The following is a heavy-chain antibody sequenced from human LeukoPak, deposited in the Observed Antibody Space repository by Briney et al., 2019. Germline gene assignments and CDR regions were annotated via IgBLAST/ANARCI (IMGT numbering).Heavy chain of an antibody. J-gene: IGHJ6*03. CDR3: ASSSSSWYLFPHYYYYYYMDV. V-gene: IGHV3-53*01. Sequence: ETLSLTCTVSGGSISSYYWSWIRQAPGKGLECVSVIYSGGSTYYADSVKGRFTISRDNSKNTLYLQMNSLRAEDTAVYYCASSSSSWYLFPHYYYYYYMDVWGKGTTVTVSS. CDR1: GGSISSYY. D-gene: IGHD6-13*01. CDR2: IYSGGST.